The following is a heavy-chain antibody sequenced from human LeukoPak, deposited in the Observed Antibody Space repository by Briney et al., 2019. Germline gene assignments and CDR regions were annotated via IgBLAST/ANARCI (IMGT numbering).Heavy chain of an antibody. Sequence: GGSLRLSCAASGFTVSSNYMSWVRQAPGKGLEWVSLIYSSDGRTRYADSVKGRFTISRDNSKNTLYLEMNSLRAEDTAVYYCAKDSSSYDWGYMDVWGKGTTVTISS. J-gene: IGHJ6*03. CDR3: AKDSSSYDWGYMDV. CDR1: GFTVSSNY. D-gene: IGHD3-22*01. CDR2: IYSSDGRT. V-gene: IGHV3-53*01.